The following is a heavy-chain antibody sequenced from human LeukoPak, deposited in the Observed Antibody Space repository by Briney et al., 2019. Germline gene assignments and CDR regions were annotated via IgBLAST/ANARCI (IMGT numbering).Heavy chain of an antibody. CDR3: VAAVTTYPDYFDY. Sequence: GGSLRLSCAASGFTLSSYGMHWVRQAPGKGLEWVAVIWYDGSKTYYADSVKGRFTISRDSSENTLYLQMDSLRGDDTAVYYCVAAVTTYPDYFDYWGLGTLVTVSS. V-gene: IGHV3-33*01. J-gene: IGHJ4*02. CDR1: GFTLSSYG. D-gene: IGHD4-17*01. CDR2: IWYDGSKT.